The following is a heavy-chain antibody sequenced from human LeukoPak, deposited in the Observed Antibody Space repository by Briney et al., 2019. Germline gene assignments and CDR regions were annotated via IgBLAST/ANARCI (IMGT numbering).Heavy chain of an antibody. V-gene: IGHV3-74*01. D-gene: IGHD2-2*01. CDR3: ATMGPRYCSSTSCYGGYGDWAY. Sequence: GGSLRLSCAASGFTFSSYWMHWVRQAPGKGLGWVSRINSDGSSTSYADSVKGRFTIYRDNAKNTPYLQMNSLRAEDTAVYYCATMGPRYCSSTSCYGGYGDWAYWGQGTLVTVSS. J-gene: IGHJ4*02. CDR2: INSDGSST. CDR1: GFTFSSYW.